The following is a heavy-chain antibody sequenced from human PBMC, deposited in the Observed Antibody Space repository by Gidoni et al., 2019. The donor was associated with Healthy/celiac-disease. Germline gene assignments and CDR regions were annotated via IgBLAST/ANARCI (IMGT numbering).Heavy chain of an antibody. D-gene: IGHD2-15*01. CDR2: INPSGGST. J-gene: IGHJ6*02. CDR1: GYTFTSYY. V-gene: IGHV1-46*03. Sequence: QVQLVQSGAEVKKPGASVKVSCKASGYTFTSYYMHLVRQAPGQGLEWMGIINPSGGSTSYAQKFQGRVTMTRDTSTSTVYMELSSLRSEDTAVYYCAREENCSGGSCPYYYYYGMDVWGQGTTVTVSS. CDR3: AREENCSGGSCPYYYYYGMDV.